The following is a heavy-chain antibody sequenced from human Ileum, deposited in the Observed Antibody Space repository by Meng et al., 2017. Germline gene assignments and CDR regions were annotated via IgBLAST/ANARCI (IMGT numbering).Heavy chain of an antibody. CDR2: INGASGVT. J-gene: IGHJ4*02. D-gene: IGHD1-26*01. CDR3: VTDKYHGTCDI. V-gene: IGHV1-3*01. Sequence: SVTVSCKASVYTFTDYVLHWVRQAPGQSPEWMGYINGASGVTGYSQKLQGRVIINRDTSASTAYVDRASRRFEDTAVCYSVTDKYHGTCDIWCRGTLVTVSS. CDR1: VYTFTDYV.